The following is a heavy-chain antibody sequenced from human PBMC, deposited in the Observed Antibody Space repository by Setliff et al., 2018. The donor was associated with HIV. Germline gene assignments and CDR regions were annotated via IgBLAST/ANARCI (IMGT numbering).Heavy chain of an antibody. CDR1: RSTFNSHT. D-gene: IGHD3-3*01. CDR2: IIPILGVA. J-gene: IGHJ6*03. CDR3: VRGVQSPPHYSYYYMDV. Sequence: ASVKVSCKASRSTFNSHTINWVRQAPGQGLDWMGRIIPILGVASYAQRFQGKVTITADKSTSAAYMELTSLRFDDTAMYYCVRGVQSPPHYSYYYMDVWGEGTMVTVSS. V-gene: IGHV1-69*02.